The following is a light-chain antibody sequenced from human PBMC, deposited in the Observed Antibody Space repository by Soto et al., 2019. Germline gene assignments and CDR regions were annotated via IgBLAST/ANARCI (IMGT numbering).Light chain of an antibody. Sequence: IVMTQSPDSLAVSLGERATINCKSSQSILVSSNNKNYLAWYQQKPGQPPQLLLYWASTRESGVPDRFSGSGSGTDFTLTISSLQAEDVAVYYCQQYYSTLWTFGQGTKVELK. V-gene: IGKV4-1*01. J-gene: IGKJ1*01. CDR1: QSILVSSNNKNY. CDR3: QQYYSTLWT. CDR2: WAS.